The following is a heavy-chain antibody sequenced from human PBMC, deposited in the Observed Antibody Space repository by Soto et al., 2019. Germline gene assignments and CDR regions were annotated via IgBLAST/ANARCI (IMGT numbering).Heavy chain of an antibody. J-gene: IGHJ4*02. V-gene: IGHV3-23*01. Sequence: EVQVLESGGGLAQPGRSLRLSCAVSGLSFSSYAMTWVRQSPGKGLXWVSSISRSGNSTYSADSVRGRFTISRDNSKNTLYLQMNSLRAEDTAVYYCAKDAKILDWLPTSYYFDFWGQGTLVTVSS. CDR1: GLSFSSYA. CDR2: ISRSGNST. D-gene: IGHD3-9*01. CDR3: AKDAKILDWLPTSYYFDF.